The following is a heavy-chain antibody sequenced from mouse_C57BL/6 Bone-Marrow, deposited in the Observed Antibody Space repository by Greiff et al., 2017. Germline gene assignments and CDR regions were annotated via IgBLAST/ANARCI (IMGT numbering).Heavy chain of an antibody. CDR3: ARGGIYYGNPYAMDY. CDR2: IYPGDGDT. D-gene: IGHD2-1*01. V-gene: IGHV1-82*01. J-gene: IGHJ4*01. Sequence: VKLMESGPELVKPGASVKISCKASGYAFSSSWMNWVKQRPGQGLEWIGQIYPGDGDTNYNGKFKGKATLTADKSSSTAYMQLSSLTSKDSAVYCCARGGIYYGNPYAMDYWGQGTSLTVSS. CDR1: GYAFSSSW.